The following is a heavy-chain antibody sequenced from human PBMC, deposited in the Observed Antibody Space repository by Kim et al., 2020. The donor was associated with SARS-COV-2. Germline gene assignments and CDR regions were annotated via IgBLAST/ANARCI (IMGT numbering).Heavy chain of an antibody. V-gene: IGHV4-39*01. D-gene: IGHD2-2*01. J-gene: IGHJ5*02. Sequence: KSRVTISVDTSKNQFSLKLSSVTAAETAVYYCARMGYIVVVPAAPNWFDPWGQGTLVTVSS. CDR3: ARMGYIVVVPAAPNWFDP.